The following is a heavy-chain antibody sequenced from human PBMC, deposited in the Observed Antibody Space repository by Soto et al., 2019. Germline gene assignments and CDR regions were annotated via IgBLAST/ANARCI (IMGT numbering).Heavy chain of an antibody. CDR2: ISSSSSNI. V-gene: IGHV3-48*01. D-gene: IGHD4-17*01. CDR1: GFTFSSYS. Sequence: EVQLVESGGGLVQPGGSLRLSCAASGFTFSSYSMNWVRQAPGKGLEWVSYISSSSSNIYYADSVKGRFTISRDNAKNSLYLQMNSRKAEDTAVYYCAGGLYGDPREYFQYWGQGTLDTVSS. CDR3: AGGLYGDPREYFQY. J-gene: IGHJ1*01.